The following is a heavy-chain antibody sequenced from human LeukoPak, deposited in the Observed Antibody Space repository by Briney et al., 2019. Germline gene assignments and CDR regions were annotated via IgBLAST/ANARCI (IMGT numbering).Heavy chain of an antibody. CDR1: GYTFTSYD. D-gene: IGHD2-2*01. CDR2: MNPNSGNT. Sequence: GASVKVSCKASGYTFTSYDINWVRQATGQGLEWMGWMNPNSGNTGYAQKFQGRVTITRNTSIGTAYMELSSLRSEDTAVYYCARGHNCSSTSCPYYFDYWGQGTLVTVSS. J-gene: IGHJ4*02. CDR3: ARGHNCSSTSCPYYFDY. V-gene: IGHV1-8*03.